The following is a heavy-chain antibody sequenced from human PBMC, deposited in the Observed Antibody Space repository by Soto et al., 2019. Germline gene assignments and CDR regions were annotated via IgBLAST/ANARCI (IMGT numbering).Heavy chain of an antibody. Sequence: QVQLQESGPGLVEPSGTLSLTCAVSGDSISSSHWWSWVRQPPGKGLEWIGEIFHSGTTKYNPSLESRVTMTVDKPNNQLSLKLRSVTAADTAVYYCARQLERGDLPEGFEYWGQGTLATVSS. V-gene: IGHV4-4*02. CDR2: IFHSGTT. CDR1: GDSISSSHW. CDR3: ARQLERGDLPEGFEY. D-gene: IGHD1-1*01. J-gene: IGHJ4*02.